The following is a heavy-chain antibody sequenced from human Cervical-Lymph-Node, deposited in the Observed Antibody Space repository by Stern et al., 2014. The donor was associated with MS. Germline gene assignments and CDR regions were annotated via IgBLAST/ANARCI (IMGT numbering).Heavy chain of an antibody. V-gene: IGHV4-59*11. CDR3: ARATDL. J-gene: IGHJ5*02. Sequence: QVQLQESGPGLLRPSETLSLTCTVSGASIDNHFWSWIRQPPGKGLEWIGYIYYSGTTNYNASLKGRVAISIDTSRTQFSLRLSSVTAADTAVYYCARATDLWGQGTLVAVSS. CDR2: IYYSGTT. CDR1: GASIDNHF.